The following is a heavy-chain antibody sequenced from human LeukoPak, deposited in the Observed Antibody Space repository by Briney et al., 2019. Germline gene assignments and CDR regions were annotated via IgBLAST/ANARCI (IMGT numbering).Heavy chain of an antibody. Sequence: GGSLRLSCAVPGFTFSSYEMNWVRQAPGKGLEWVSYISSSGSTIYYADSVKGRFTISRDNAKNSLYLQMNSLRAEDTAVYYCARDFYGGSDYWGQGTLVTVSS. CDR3: ARDFYGGSDY. V-gene: IGHV3-48*03. CDR2: ISSSGSTI. CDR1: GFTFSSYE. J-gene: IGHJ4*02. D-gene: IGHD4-23*01.